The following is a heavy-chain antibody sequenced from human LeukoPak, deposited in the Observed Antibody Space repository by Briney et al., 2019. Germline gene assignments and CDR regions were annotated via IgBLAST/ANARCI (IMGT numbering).Heavy chain of an antibody. Sequence: SVKVSCKASGGTFSSYAISWVRQAPGQGLEWMGGIIPIFGTANYAQKFQGRVTITADESTSTAYMELSSLRSEDTAVYYCARIYSDYEHFVDYWGQGTLVTVSS. CDR2: IIPIFGTA. CDR3: ARIYSDYEHFVDY. D-gene: IGHD4-11*01. J-gene: IGHJ4*02. V-gene: IGHV1-69*13. CDR1: GGTFSSYA.